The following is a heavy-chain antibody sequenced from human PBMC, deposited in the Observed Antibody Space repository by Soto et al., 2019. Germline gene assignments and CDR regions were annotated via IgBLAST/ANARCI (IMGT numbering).Heavy chain of an antibody. Sequence: QVQLQESGPGLVKPSQTLSLTCTVSGGSISSGGYYWSWIRQHPGKGLEWIGYIYYSGSTYYNPSLKSRVNISIDTSKNQFSLKLSSVTAADTAVYYCARSSTSANYFDYWGQGTLVIVSS. V-gene: IGHV4-31*03. CDR1: GGSISSGGYY. CDR3: ARSSTSANYFDY. CDR2: IYYSGST. J-gene: IGHJ4*02. D-gene: IGHD2-2*01.